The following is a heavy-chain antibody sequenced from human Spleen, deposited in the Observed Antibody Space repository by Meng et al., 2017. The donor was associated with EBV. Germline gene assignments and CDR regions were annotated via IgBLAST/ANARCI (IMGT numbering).Heavy chain of an antibody. CDR3: ARGHYDGY. CDR2: IITLSGTP. J-gene: IGHJ4*02. CDR1: GAPSGTYS. Sequence: QDNLGQVGAELKMPGSPVKVSCQAFGAPSGTYSIAWVRQAPGRGLEGMGGIITLSGTPTYAQKLQGRLTITADPSTRTTYMELRGLTSDDTAIYYCARGHYDGYWGQGTLVTVSS. D-gene: IGHD3-16*01. V-gene: IGHV1-69*01.